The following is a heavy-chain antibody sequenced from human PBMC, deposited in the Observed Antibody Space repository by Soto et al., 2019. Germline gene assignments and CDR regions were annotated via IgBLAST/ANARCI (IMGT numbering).Heavy chain of an antibody. V-gene: IGHV1-46*01. CDR3: AKSILTGHEYYYGMDV. CDR1: GYSFTAYY. D-gene: IGHD3-9*01. Sequence: ASVKVSCKASGYSFTAYYIHWVRQAPGQGLEWMGIINPSVGDTRYTQNFQGRVTMTRDTSTNSVYLELSSLRSDDTAVYYCAKSILTGHEYYYGMDVWGQGTTVTVSS. CDR2: INPSVGDT. J-gene: IGHJ6*02.